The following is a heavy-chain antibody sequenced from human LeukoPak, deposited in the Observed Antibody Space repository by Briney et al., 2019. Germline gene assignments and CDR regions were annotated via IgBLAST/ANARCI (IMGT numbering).Heavy chain of an antibody. Sequence: SETLSLTCTVSGGSISNYYWSWIRQPPGKGLEWIAYIYYSGRTNYNPSLKSRVTISVDTSKNQFSLNLRSVTAADTAVFYCARVHRLVPGPFHIWGQGTMVIVSS. CDR3: ARVHRLVPGPFHI. CDR1: GGSISNYY. J-gene: IGHJ3*02. D-gene: IGHD6-6*01. CDR2: IYYSGRT. V-gene: IGHV4-59*01.